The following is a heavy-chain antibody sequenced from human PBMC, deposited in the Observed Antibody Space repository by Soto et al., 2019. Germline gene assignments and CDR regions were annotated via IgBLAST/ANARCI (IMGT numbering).Heavy chain of an antibody. CDR2: ITAYGDTT. J-gene: IGHJ5*02. Sequence: EVQLLESGGGFVQPGGSLTLSCAASGFTSSNYAMSWVRQAPGKGLEWVSAITAYGDTTHYADSVKGRFTISRDSPKNTLYLQMDSLRAEDTAVDYCAKDPLWYDSDWYPPPGFDPWGQGTLVTVSS. CDR1: GFTSSNYA. D-gene: IGHD6-19*01. V-gene: IGHV3-23*01. CDR3: AKDPLWYDSDWYPPPGFDP.